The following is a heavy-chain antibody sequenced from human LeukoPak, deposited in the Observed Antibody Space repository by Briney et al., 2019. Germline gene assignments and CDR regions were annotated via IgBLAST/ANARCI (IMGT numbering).Heavy chain of an antibody. V-gene: IGHV4-59*01. J-gene: IGHJ4*02. CDR3: ARENCSGGSCSAFDY. CDR2: IYYSGST. CDR1: GGSISSYY. Sequence: SETLSLTCTVSGGSISSYYWSWIRQPPGKGLEWIGYIYYSGSTNYNPSLKSRVTISVDTSKDQFSLKLSSVTAADTAMYYCARENCSGGSCSAFDYWGQRTLVTVSS. D-gene: IGHD2-15*01.